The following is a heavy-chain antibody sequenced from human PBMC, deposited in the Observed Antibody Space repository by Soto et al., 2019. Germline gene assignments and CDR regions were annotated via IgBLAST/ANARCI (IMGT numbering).Heavy chain of an antibody. CDR2: INSDGSST. J-gene: IGHJ5*02. D-gene: IGHD3-10*01. V-gene: IGHV3-74*01. CDR1: GFTFSSYW. CDR3: AKGTYGSGSYGVFDP. Sequence: SLRLSCAASGFTFSSYWMHWVRQAPGKGLVWVSRINSDGSSTSYADSVKGRFTISRDNAKNTLYLQMNSLRAEDTAVYYCAKGTYGSGSYGVFDPWGQGTLVTVSS.